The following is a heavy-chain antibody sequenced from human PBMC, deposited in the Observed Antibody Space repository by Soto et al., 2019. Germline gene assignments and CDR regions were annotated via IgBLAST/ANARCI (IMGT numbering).Heavy chain of an antibody. J-gene: IGHJ6*02. V-gene: IGHV1-8*01. Sequence: ASVKVSCKASGYTLTSYDINWVRQATGQGLEWMGWMNPNSGNTGYAQKFQGRVTMTRNTSISTAYMELSSLRSEDTAVYYCARWTCISTSCYFTYGMDVWGQGTTVTVSS. CDR2: MNPNSGNT. CDR3: ARWTCISTSCYFTYGMDV. CDR1: GYTLTSYD. D-gene: IGHD2-2*01.